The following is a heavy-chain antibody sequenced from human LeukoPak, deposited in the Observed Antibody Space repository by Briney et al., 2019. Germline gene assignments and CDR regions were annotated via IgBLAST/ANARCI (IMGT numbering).Heavy chain of an antibody. V-gene: IGHV3-23*01. D-gene: IGHD3-22*01. J-gene: IGHJ5*02. CDR2: ISGSGGST. Sequence: GGSLRLSCAASGFTFSSYGMSWVRQAPGKGLEWVSAISGSGGSTYYADSVKGRFTISRDNSKNTLYLQMNSLRAEDTAVYYCAKLGVYTYYDSSGAWGQGTLVTVSS. CDR1: GFTFSSYG. CDR3: AKLGVYTYYDSSGA.